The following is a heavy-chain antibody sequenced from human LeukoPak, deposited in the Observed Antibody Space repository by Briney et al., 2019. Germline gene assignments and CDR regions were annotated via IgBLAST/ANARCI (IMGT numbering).Heavy chain of an antibody. J-gene: IGHJ4*02. Sequence: GGSLRLSCAASGFTFSSYEMNWVRQAPGKGLESVSYISTRGSPIYYADSVKGRFTISRDNAKNSLYLQMNSLRAEDTAVYYCARDQNYYDSSGYCNSHFDYWGQGTLVTVSS. D-gene: IGHD3-22*01. CDR2: ISTRGSPI. V-gene: IGHV3-48*03. CDR1: GFTFSSYE. CDR3: ARDQNYYDSSGYCNSHFDY.